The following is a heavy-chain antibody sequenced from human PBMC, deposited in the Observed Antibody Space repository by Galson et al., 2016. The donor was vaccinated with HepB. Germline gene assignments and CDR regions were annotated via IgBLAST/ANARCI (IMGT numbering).Heavy chain of an antibody. CDR3: ARERRGNSGFYYFDY. D-gene: IGHD2/OR15-2a*01. V-gene: IGHV3-7*01. CDR2: IKPDGSEK. J-gene: IGHJ4*02. CDR1: GFTFSSYS. Sequence: SLRLSCAASGFTFSSYSMNWVRQAPGKGLEWVANIKPDGSEKDYVDSVKGRFTISRDNVKNSLYLQMNSLRAEDTAVYFCARERRGNSGFYYFDYWDQGTLVTVSS.